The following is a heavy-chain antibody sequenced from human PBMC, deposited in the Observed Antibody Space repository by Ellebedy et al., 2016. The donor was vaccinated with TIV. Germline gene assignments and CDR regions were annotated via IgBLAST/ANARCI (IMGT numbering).Heavy chain of an antibody. CDR2: TYNSRIT. D-gene: IGHD3-22*01. V-gene: IGHV4-39*07. CDR1: GGSLTRSSYY. CDR3: PRVGDSSGYYPLDY. J-gene: IGHJ4*02. Sequence: MPSETLSLTCTVSGGSLTRSSYYWGWIRQPPGKGLEWLGRTYNSRITYYNPSLKSRISISVDTSKNQFSLKLSSVTAADTAVYYCPRVGDSSGYYPLDYWGPGTLVTVSS.